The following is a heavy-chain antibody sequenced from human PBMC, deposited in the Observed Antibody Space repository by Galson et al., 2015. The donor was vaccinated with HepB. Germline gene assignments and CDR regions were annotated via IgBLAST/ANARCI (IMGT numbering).Heavy chain of an antibody. J-gene: IGHJ4*02. CDR3: ASDHDNSGSFDY. CDR2: IIPIFGTA. CDR1: GGTFSSYA. D-gene: IGHD3-22*01. Sequence: SVKVSCKASGGTFSSYAISWVRQAPGQGLEWMGGIIPIFGTANYAQKFQGRVTITADESTNTAYMELSSLRSEDTAVYYCASDHDNSGSFDYWGQGTLVTVSS. V-gene: IGHV1-69*13.